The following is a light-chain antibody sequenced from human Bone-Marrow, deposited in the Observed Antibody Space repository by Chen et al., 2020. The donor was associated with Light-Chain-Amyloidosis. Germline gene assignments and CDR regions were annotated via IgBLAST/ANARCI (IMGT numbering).Light chain of an antibody. V-gene: IGLV1-47*01. J-gene: IGLJ1*01. Sequence: QSVLTQPPSASGTPGQRVTISCSVASSNIGINYVYWNQHFPGAAPNHLIHRNNKRPSGVPDRFSASKSGNSAFLAIRGLRSEDEADYYCAAWDGSLGGYVFGTGTKVIVL. CDR2: RNN. CDR3: AAWDGSLGGYV. CDR1: SSNIGINY.